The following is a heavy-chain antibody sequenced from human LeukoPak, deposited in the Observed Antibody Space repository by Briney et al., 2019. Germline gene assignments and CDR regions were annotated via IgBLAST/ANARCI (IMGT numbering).Heavy chain of an antibody. V-gene: IGHV3-23*01. CDR2: IFGGGGGT. D-gene: IGHD6-19*01. J-gene: IGHJ5*02. CDR3: AKTTTGYSSGRSPGWPADL. CDR1: GFTFSSYA. Sequence: GGSLRLSCAASGFTFSSYAMYWVRQAPGRGLEWVSGIFGGGGGTHYADSVKGRFTISRDNSKNTVYLQMNSLRAEDTALYYCAKTTTGYSSGRSPGWPADLWGQGTLVTVSS.